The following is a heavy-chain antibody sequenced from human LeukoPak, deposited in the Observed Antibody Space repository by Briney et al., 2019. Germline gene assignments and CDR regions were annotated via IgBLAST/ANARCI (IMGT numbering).Heavy chain of an antibody. J-gene: IGHJ4*02. V-gene: IGHV3-7*01. Sequence: GGSLRLSCAASGFTFSKYWMTWVRQAPGKGLEWVANINQDESEKFYVDSVKGRFTISRDNAKNSLYLQMSGLRDGDTAVYYCARDWGGGNDYWGQGTLVTVSS. CDR2: INQDESEK. D-gene: IGHD3-10*01. CDR1: GFTFSKYW. CDR3: ARDWGGGNDY.